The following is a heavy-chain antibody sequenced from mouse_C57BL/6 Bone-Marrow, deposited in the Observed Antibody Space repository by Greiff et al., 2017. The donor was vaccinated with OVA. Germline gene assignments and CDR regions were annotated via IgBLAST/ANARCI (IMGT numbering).Heavy chain of an antibody. Sequence: QVQLQQSGAELARPGASVKLSCKASGYTFTSYGISWVKQRTGQGLVWIGEIYPRSGNTYYNEKFKGKATLTADKSSSTAYMELRSLTSEDSAVYFCARDLGFDYWGQGTTLTVSS. D-gene: IGHD3-1*01. J-gene: IGHJ2*01. CDR3: ARDLGFDY. CDR1: GYTFTSYG. V-gene: IGHV1-81*01. CDR2: IYPRSGNT.